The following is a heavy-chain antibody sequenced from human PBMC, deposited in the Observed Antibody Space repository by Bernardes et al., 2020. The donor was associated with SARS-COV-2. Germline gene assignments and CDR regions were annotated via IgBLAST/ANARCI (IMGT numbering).Heavy chain of an antibody. J-gene: IGHJ6*02. CDR2: INHSGST. CDR1: GGSFSGYY. V-gene: IGHV4-34*01. D-gene: IGHD2-15*01. CDR3: ARALGWDIVVVVAAYYYYYGMDV. Sequence: SETLSLTCAVYGGSFSGYYWSWIRQPPGKGLEWIGEINHSGSTNYNPSPKSRVTISVDTSKNQFSLKLSSVTAADTAVYYCARALGWDIVVVVAAYYYYYGMDVWGQGTTVTVSS.